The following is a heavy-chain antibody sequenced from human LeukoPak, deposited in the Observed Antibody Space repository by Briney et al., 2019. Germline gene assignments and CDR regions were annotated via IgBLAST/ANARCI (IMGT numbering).Heavy chain of an antibody. CDR2: IFVGSGNT. Sequence: SVTVSCTASGFTFTRSAIQWVRQARGQRLEWIGWIFVGSGNTNYAQKFQERVTITRDMSTSTAYMELSSLRAEDTAVYYSAADSRYCDGDCYDYWGQGTLVTVSS. D-gene: IGHD2-21*01. CDR1: GFTFTRSA. CDR3: AADSRYCDGDCYDY. V-gene: IGHV1-58*02. J-gene: IGHJ4*02.